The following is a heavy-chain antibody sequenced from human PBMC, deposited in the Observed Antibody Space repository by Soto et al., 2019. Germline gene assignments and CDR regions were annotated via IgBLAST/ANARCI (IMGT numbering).Heavy chain of an antibody. CDR1: GGSFSGYY. D-gene: IGHD5-12*01. CDR2: INHSGST. Sequence: QVQLQQWGAGLLKPSETLSLTCAVYGGSFSGYYWSWIRQPPGKGLEWIGEINHSGSTNYNSTLKSRVTISVHTSKNQFSLKLSSVTAADTAVYYCARGMWIWGQGTLVTGSS. J-gene: IGHJ1*01. V-gene: IGHV4-34*01. CDR3: ARGMWI.